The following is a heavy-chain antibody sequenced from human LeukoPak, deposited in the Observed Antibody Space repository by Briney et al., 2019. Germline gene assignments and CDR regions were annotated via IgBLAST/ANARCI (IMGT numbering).Heavy chain of an antibody. CDR2: IYTSGST. V-gene: IGHV4-61*02. Sequence: SETLSLTCTVSGGSISSGSYYWSWIRQPAGKGLEWIGRIYTSGSTNYNPSLKSRVTISVDTSKNQLSLKLSSVTAADTAVYYCARSNYDILTGYNNYYYYGMDVWGQGTTVTVSS. CDR3: ARSNYDILTGYNNYYYYGMDV. J-gene: IGHJ6*02. CDR1: GGSISSGSYY. D-gene: IGHD3-9*01.